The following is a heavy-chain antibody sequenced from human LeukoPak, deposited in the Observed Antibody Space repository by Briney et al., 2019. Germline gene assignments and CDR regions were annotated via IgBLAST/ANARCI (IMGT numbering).Heavy chain of an antibody. CDR2: INHSGST. CDR1: GGSFSGYY. J-gene: IGHJ6*02. Sequence: SETLSLTCAVYGGSFSGYYWSWIRQPPGKGLEWIGEINHSGSTNYNPSLKSRVTISVDTSKNQFSLKLSSVTAADTAVYYCAREPIVVVPAAIDYGMDAWGQGTTVTVSS. CDR3: AREPIVVVPAAIDYGMDA. V-gene: IGHV4-34*01. D-gene: IGHD2-2*01.